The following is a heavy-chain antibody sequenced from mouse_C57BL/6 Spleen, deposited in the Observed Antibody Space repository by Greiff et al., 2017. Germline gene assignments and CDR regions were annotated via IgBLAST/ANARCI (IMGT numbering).Heavy chain of an antibody. CDR3: ARADGYYTDWYFDV. Sequence: QVQLQQSGAELVKPGASVKLSCKASGYTFTSYWMHWVKQRPGQGLEWIGMIHPNSGSTNYNEKFKSKATLTVDKSSSTAYMQLSSLTSEDSAVYYCARADGYYTDWYFDVWGTGTTVTVSS. D-gene: IGHD2-3*01. CDR2: IHPNSGST. CDR1: GYTFTSYW. V-gene: IGHV1-64*01. J-gene: IGHJ1*03.